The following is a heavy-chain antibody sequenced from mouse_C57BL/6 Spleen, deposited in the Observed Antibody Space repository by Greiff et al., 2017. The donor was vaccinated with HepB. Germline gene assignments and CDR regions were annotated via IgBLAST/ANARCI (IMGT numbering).Heavy chain of an antibody. CDR2: INPGSGGT. J-gene: IGHJ1*03. CDR1: GYAFTNYL. D-gene: IGHD2-4*01. V-gene: IGHV1-54*01. Sequence: QVQLKESGAELVRPGTSVKVSCKASGYAFTNYLIEWVKQRPGQGLEWIGVINPGSGGTNYNEKFKGKATLTADKSSSTAYMQLSSLTSEDSAVYFCARLGQLRDWYFDVWGTGTTVTVSS. CDR3: ARLGQLRDWYFDV.